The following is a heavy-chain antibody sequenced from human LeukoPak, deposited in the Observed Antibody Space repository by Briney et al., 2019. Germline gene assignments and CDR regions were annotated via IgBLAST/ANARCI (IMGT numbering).Heavy chain of an antibody. V-gene: IGHV3-30-3*01. D-gene: IGHD4-17*01. CDR2: ISYDGSNK. Sequence: GRSLRLSCAASGFTFSSYAMHWVRQAPGKGLEWVAVISYDGSNKYYADSVKGRFTISRDNSKNTLYLQMNSLRAEDTAVYYCARDIDYGDYLDYWXQGTLVTVSS. CDR1: GFTFSSYA. J-gene: IGHJ4*02. CDR3: ARDIDYGDYLDY.